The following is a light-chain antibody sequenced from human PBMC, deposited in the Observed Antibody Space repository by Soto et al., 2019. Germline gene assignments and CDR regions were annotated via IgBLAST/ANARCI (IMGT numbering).Light chain of an antibody. V-gene: IGKV3-15*01. J-gene: IGKJ4*01. CDR1: QNVGTK. CDR2: GAS. CDR3: QQYDTWHTLT. Sequence: EIVMTQSPATLSVSPGERATLSCRASQNVGTKLAWYQQKPGQAPRLLIYGASTRATGFPAMFSCSGSGTEFTLTICRPQSEDVAVYYCQQYDTWHTLTFGGGTKVEIK.